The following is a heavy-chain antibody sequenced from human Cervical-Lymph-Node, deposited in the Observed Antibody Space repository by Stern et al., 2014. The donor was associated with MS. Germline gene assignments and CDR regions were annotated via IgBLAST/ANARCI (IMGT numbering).Heavy chain of an antibody. CDR2: ATYDGSDQ. Sequence: VQLVESGGGVVQPGKSLRLSCAASGFTFSDYGPHWVRQAPGKGLEWVALATYDGSDQYYADSVKGRFTVSRDNSKNTVLLQMNGLRPEDTAVYFCARDRGLTHYFYGMDVWGQGTTVTVSS. CDR1: GFTFSDYG. J-gene: IGHJ6*02. D-gene: IGHD3-10*01. CDR3: ARDRGLTHYFYGMDV. V-gene: IGHV3-30*03.